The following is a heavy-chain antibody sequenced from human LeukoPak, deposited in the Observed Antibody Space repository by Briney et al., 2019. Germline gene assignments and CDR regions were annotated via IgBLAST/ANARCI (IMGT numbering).Heavy chain of an antibody. D-gene: IGHD3-3*01. J-gene: IGHJ6*03. Sequence: ASVKVSCKASGGTFSSYAISWVRQAPGQGLEWMGGIIPIFGTANYAQKFQGRVTITADKSTSTAYMELSSLRSEDTAVYYCARDSYDFWSGSHGYMDVWGKGTTVTVSS. CDR2: IIPIFGTA. V-gene: IGHV1-69*06. CDR1: GGTFSSYA. CDR3: ARDSYDFWSGSHGYMDV.